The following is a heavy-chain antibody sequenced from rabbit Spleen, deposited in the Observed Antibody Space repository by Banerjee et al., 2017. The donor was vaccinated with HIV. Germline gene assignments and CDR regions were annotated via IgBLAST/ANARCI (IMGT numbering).Heavy chain of an antibody. CDR2: IYGGSSSTT. CDR3: ARADKSNDYDDL. D-gene: IGHD2-1*01. CDR1: GFSFSSSYW. V-gene: IGHV1S45*01. J-gene: IGHJ6*01. Sequence: QEQLEESGGDLVQPEGSLTLTSTASGFSFSSSYWICWVRQAPGKGLEWIACIYGGSSSTTYYASWAKGRFTISRSTSLATLTLQVTSLTVADTATYFCARADKSNDYDDLWGPGTLVTVS.